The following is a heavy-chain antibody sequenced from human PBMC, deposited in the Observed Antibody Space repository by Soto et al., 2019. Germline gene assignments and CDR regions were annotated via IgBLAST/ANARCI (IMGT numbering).Heavy chain of an antibody. CDR2: IYSAGSA. Sequence: PGGSLRLSCAASGFTVSSYHMSWVRQAPGKGLEWVSVIYSAGSADFADSVKGRFTISRDNSKNTLYLQMSSLRAEDTAVYYCARVNNSSYHYFDYWGQGTLVTVSS. CDR1: GFTVSSYH. J-gene: IGHJ4*02. D-gene: IGHD6-6*01. V-gene: IGHV3-66*01. CDR3: ARVNNSSYHYFDY.